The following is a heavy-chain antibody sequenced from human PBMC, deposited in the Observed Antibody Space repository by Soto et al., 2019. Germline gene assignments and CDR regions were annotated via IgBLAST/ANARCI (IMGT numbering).Heavy chain of an antibody. V-gene: IGHV3-23*01. J-gene: IGHJ3*01. D-gene: IGHD3-3*01. Sequence: GGSLRLSCAASGLSLGRYAMTWARQAPGKGLEWVSSLSGSCSSIYYADSVKGRFNTTRNNSKDMLHLQMHSLRAEDTAVYYCAKYSPILFYSFLSGRNDAFDFWGQGTKVTVSS. CDR1: GLSLGRYA. CDR2: LSGSCSSI. CDR3: AKYSPILFYSFLSGRNDAFDF.